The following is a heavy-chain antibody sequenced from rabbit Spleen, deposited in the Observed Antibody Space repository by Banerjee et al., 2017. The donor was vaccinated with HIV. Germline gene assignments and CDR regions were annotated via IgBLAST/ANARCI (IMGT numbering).Heavy chain of an antibody. J-gene: IGHJ4*01. V-gene: IGHV1S45*01. CDR2: VDTGSSGFT. D-gene: IGHD4-1*01. Sequence: QEQLVESGGGLVKPGASLTLTCTASGVSFSGSSYMCWVRQAPGKGLEWIACVDTGSSGFTYFASWAKGRFTISKTSSTTVALQMTSLTAADTATYFCARDLAGVIGWNFNLWGQGTLVTVS. CDR3: ARDLAGVIGWNFNL. CDR1: GVSFSGSSY.